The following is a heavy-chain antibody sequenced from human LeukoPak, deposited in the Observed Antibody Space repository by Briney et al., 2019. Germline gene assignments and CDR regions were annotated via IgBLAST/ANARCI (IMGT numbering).Heavy chain of an antibody. CDR1: RFTLSTRW. J-gene: IGHJ4*02. D-gene: IGHD6-19*01. V-gene: IGHV3-7*01. Sequence: PGPSQRLSCAASRFTLSTRWMTWVRTAPRQGPEWEAIIKEDGSDKLYVDSVKGRFTISRDNAKKSLYLQMDNVRAEDTAVYYCASGSGWTFEYWGQGTHVTVSS. CDR3: ASGSGWTFEY. CDR2: IKEDGSDK.